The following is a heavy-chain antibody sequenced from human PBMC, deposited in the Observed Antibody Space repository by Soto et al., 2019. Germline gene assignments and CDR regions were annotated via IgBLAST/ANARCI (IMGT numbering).Heavy chain of an antibody. V-gene: IGHV4-39*01. Sequence: LQLQESGPGLVKPSETLSLTCTVSGGSISNSDYFWAWMRQPPGKGLEWVGTISHTGSPLYNPSLKSRVTISVDTSKNQFSLRLPSVTAADTAVFYFASQLESTTYFDYWGRGTLVTVSS. CDR3: ASQLESTTYFDY. CDR2: ISHTGSP. CDR1: GGSISNSDYF. J-gene: IGHJ4*02. D-gene: IGHD1-1*01.